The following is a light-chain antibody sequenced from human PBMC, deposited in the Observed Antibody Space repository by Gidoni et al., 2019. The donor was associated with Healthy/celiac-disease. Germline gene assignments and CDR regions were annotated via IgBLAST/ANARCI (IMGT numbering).Light chain of an antibody. CDR2: AAS. J-gene: IGKJ2*01. V-gene: IGKV1-39*01. CDR3: QQSYSTPPET. Sequence: DIQMTQPPSSLSASVGDRVTITCRASQSISSYLNWYQQKPGKAPKLLIYAASSLQSGVPSRFSGSGSGTDFTLTISSLQPEDFATYYCQQSYSTPPETFGQGTKLEIK. CDR1: QSISSY.